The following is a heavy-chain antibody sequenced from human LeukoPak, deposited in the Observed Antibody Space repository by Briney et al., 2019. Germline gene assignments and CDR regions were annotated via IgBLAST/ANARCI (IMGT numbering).Heavy chain of an antibody. V-gene: IGHV3-23*01. D-gene: IGHD1-14*01. CDR3: TKDYLLTRTDS. J-gene: IGHJ4*02. CDR2: IRGDGRST. CDR1: GFTFSDYN. Sequence: GGSLRLSCAASGFTFSDYNMNWVRQAPGKGLEWASTIRGDGRSTHYADSVKGRFTISRDNSKNTLYLQMNSLRVEDTAVYYCTKDYLLTRTDSWGQGTLVTVSS.